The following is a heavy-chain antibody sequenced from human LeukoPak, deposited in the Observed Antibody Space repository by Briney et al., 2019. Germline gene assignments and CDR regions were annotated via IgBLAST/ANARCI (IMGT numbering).Heavy chain of an antibody. CDR1: GFTFSTFA. V-gene: IGHV3-23*01. CDR2: IFPSGGEI. CDR3: ATYRQVLLPFES. D-gene: IGHD5-18*01. Sequence: PGGSLRLSCAASGFTFSTFAMLWVRQPPGKGLEWVSSIFPSGGEIHYADSVRSRFTISRDNSKSILSLQMNSLRAEDTAIYYCATYRQVLLPFESWGQGTLVTVSS. J-gene: IGHJ4*02.